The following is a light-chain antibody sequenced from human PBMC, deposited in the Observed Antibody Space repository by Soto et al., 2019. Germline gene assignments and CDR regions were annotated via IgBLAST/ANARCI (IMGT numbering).Light chain of an antibody. V-gene: IGKV1-39*01. Sequence: IHMTQSPSSLSASVGDRVTITCRASQRITTYLNWYQQKPGEAPKLLISTSGTLQRGVPSRFTGSGSGTAFTLTITGLQHAEFATYFCQQTYNTPYTFGQGTKLEIK. CDR2: TSG. CDR3: QQTYNTPYT. CDR1: QRITTY. J-gene: IGKJ2*01.